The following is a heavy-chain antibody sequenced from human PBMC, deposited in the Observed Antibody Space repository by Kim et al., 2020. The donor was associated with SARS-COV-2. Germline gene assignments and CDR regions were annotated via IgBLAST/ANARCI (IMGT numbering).Heavy chain of an antibody. CDR1: GYTFGDFF. D-gene: IGHD3-10*01. Sequence: ASVKVSCKASGYTFGDFFIHWVRQAPGQGLEWVGWMNTDSGATKFAENFQGRVTMTRDMSINTAYMELSSLTSGDTAVYYCATDLNWSYDHWGQGNLVSV. CDR3: ATDLNWSYDH. CDR2: MNTDSGAT. J-gene: IGHJ4*02. V-gene: IGHV1-2*02.